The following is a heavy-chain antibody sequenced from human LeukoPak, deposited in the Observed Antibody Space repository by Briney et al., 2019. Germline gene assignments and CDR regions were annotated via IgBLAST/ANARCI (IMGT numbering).Heavy chain of an antibody. V-gene: IGHV3-21*01. CDR3: AREMDSSNAFDI. D-gene: IGHD2-2*03. CDR2: ISSSSSYI. Sequence: PGGSLRLSCAASGFTFSSYWMSWVRQAPGKGLEWVSSISSSSSYIYYADSVKGRFTISRDNAKNSLYLQMNSLRAEDTAVYYCAREMDSSNAFDIWGQGTMVTVSS. CDR1: GFTFSSYW. J-gene: IGHJ3*02.